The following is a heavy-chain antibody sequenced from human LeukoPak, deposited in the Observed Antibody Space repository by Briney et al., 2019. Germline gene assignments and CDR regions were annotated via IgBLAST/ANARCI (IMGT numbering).Heavy chain of an antibody. Sequence: ASVKVSCKASGYTFTSYGISWVRQAPGQGLEWMGWISAYNGNTNYAQKLQGRDTMTRDTSTSTVYMELSSLRSEDTAVYYCARDEEMALIRWGQGTLVTVSS. CDR1: GYTFTSYG. V-gene: IGHV1-18*01. J-gene: IGHJ4*02. CDR3: ARDEEMALIR. CDR2: ISAYNGNT. D-gene: IGHD5-24*01.